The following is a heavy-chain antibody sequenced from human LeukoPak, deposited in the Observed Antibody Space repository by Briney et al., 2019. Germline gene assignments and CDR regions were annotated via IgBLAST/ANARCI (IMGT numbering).Heavy chain of an antibody. V-gene: IGHV5-51*01. J-gene: IGHJ3*02. Sequence: GESLKISCKGSGYSFTSYWIGWVRQMPGKGLEWMGIIYPGDSDTRYSPSLQGQVTISADKSISTAYLQWSSLKASDTAMYYCARTVVVVAANDAFDIWGQGTVVTVSS. D-gene: IGHD2-15*01. CDR2: IYPGDSDT. CDR1: GYSFTSYW. CDR3: ARTVVVVAANDAFDI.